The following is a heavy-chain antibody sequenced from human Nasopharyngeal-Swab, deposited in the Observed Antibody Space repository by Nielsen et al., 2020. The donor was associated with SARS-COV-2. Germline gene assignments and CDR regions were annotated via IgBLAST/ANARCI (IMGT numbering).Heavy chain of an antibody. Sequence: GVSLRLSCAASGLTFSSYAMSWVRQAPGKGLEWVSVTEIGGTTHYADSVKGRFSISRDSSTNTLYLKMNNVRAEDTAVYYCARDLGGGYCTTTNCPGSWGQGTLVTVSS. CDR3: ARDLGGGYCTTTNCPGS. CDR2: TEIGGTT. CDR1: GLTFSSYA. D-gene: IGHD2-2*01. V-gene: IGHV3-53*01. J-gene: IGHJ1*01.